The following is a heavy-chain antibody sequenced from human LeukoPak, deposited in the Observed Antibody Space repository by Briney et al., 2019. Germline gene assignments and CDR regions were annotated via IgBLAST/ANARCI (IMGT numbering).Heavy chain of an antibody. CDR3: AREIVVVVAASGAFDI. CDR2: ISSSSSYI. V-gene: IGHV3-21*01. CDR1: GFTFSSYS. D-gene: IGHD2-15*01. J-gene: IGHJ3*02. Sequence: PGGSLRLSCAASGFTFSSYSMNWVRQAPGKGLEWVSSISSSSSYIYYAGSVKGRFTISGDNAKNSLYLQMNSLRAEDTAVYYCAREIVVVVAASGAFDIWGQGTMVTVSS.